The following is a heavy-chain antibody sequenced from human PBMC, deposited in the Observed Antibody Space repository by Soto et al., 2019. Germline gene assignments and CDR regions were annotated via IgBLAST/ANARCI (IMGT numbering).Heavy chain of an antibody. D-gene: IGHD5-12*01. J-gene: IGHJ5*02. Sequence: ASVKVSCKASGYTFTSYGISWVRQAPGQGLEWMGWISAYNGNTNYAQKLQGRVTMTTDTSTSTAYMELRSLRSDDTAVYYCARERDRGYSGYDSDNWFDPWGQGTLVTVSS. CDR3: ARERDRGYSGYDSDNWFDP. CDR1: GYTFTSYG. CDR2: ISAYNGNT. V-gene: IGHV1-18*01.